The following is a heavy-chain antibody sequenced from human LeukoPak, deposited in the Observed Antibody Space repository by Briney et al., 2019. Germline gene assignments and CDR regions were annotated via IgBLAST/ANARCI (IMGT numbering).Heavy chain of an antibody. CDR1: GGSISSSSYY. CDR3: SRTPPMITFGGGNVNWFDP. J-gene: IGHJ5*02. CDR2: IYYSGST. Sequence: SETLSLTCTVSGGSISSSSYYWGWIRQPPGKGLEWIGSIYYSGSTYYNPSLKSRVTISVDTSKNQFSLKLSSVTAADTAVYYRSRTPPMITFGGGNVNWFDPWGQGTLVTVPS. D-gene: IGHD3-16*02. V-gene: IGHV4-39*01.